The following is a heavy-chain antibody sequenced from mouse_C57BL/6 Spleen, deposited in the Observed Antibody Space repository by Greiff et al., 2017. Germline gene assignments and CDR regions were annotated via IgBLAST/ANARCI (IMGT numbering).Heavy chain of an antibody. CDR1: GFTFNTYA. CDR3: VRDQGGYGNYGLWYFDV. CDR2: IRSKSSNYAT. J-gene: IGHJ1*03. V-gene: IGHV10-3*01. Sequence: EVQRVESGGGLVQPKGSLKLSCAASGFTFNTYAMHWVRQAPGKGLEWVARIRSKSSNYATYYADSVKDRFTISRDDSQSMLYLQMNNLKTEDTAMYYCVRDQGGYGNYGLWYFDVWGTGTTVTVSS. D-gene: IGHD2-1*01.